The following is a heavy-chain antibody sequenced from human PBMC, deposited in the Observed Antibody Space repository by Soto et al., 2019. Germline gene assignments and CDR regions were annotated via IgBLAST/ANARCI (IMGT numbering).Heavy chain of an antibody. J-gene: IGHJ4*02. Sequence: EVQLVESGGGLVQPGGSLRLSCAASGFTFSSYWMSWVRQAPGKGLEWVANIKQDGSEKYYVDSVKGRFTISRDNAKNSLYLQMNSLRAEDTAVYYCARQTLESDYGDYVSISFFDYWGQGTLVTVSS. D-gene: IGHD4-17*01. CDR3: ARQTLESDYGDYVSISFFDY. CDR2: IKQDGSEK. V-gene: IGHV3-7*01. CDR1: GFTFSSYW.